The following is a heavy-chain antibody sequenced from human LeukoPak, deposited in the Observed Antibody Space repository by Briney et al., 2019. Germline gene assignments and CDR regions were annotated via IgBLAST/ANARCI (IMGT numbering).Heavy chain of an antibody. CDR2: IYHSGST. CDR1: GYSISSGYY. CDR3: ARHSPLLWSGGPYYFDY. D-gene: IGHD3-10*01. V-gene: IGHV4-38-2*01. J-gene: IGHJ4*02. Sequence: PSETLSLTCAVSGYSISSGYYWGWIRQPPGKGLEWIGSIYHSGSTYYNPSLKSRVTISVDTSKNQFSLKLSSVTAADTAVYYCARHSPLLWSGGPYYFDYWGQGTLVTVSS.